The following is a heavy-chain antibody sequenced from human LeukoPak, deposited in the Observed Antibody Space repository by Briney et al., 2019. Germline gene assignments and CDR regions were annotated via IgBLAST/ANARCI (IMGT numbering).Heavy chain of an antibody. D-gene: IGHD3-3*01. CDR2: ISAYNGNT. CDR1: GYTFTSYG. V-gene: IGHV1-18*01. J-gene: IGHJ4*02. CDR3: ARDGLRGYYDFWSGYYNDFDY. Sequence: ASVKVSCKASGYTFTSYGISWVRQAPGQGLEWMGWISAYNGNTNYAQKLQGRVTMTTDTSTSTAYMELRSLRSDDTAVYYCARDGLRGYYDFWSGYYNDFDYWGQGTLVTVSS.